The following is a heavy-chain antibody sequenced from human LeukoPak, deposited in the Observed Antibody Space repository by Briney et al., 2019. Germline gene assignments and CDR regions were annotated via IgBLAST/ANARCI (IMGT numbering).Heavy chain of an antibody. J-gene: IGHJ4*02. CDR1: GFTFSNFC. D-gene: IGHD6-6*01. CDR2: IKQDGTEK. Sequence: PGGSLRISCAASGFTFSNFCWSWVSQAPGRGLRWGANIKQDGTEKYYVDSVKGRFTISRDNAKNSLYLQMSSLRAEDTAVYYCASPAKYSDTWYFDYWGQGTLVTVSS. CDR3: ASPAKYSDTWYFDY. V-gene: IGHV3-7*01.